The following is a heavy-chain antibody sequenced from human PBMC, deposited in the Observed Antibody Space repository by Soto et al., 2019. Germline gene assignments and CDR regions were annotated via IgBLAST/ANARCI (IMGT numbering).Heavy chain of an antibody. J-gene: IGHJ3*01. CDR2: ISGSGGTT. Sequence: EVQLLESGGGLVQPGGSLRLSCAASGFTFSSYTMSWVRQGPRKGLEWVAGISGSGGTTYYADSVKGRFTISRDNARSTQFLHMNSLRPEDKAVYYCAKDRSDSAGYRSDPFDPWGQGTMGTVSS. CDR3: AKDRSDSAGYRSDPFDP. CDR1: GFTFSSYT. D-gene: IGHD6-19*01. V-gene: IGHV3-23*01.